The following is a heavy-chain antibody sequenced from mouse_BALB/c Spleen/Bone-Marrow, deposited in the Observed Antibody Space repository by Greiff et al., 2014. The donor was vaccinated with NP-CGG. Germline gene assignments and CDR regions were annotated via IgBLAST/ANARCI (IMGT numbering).Heavy chain of an antibody. CDR2: ISGGGSYI. Sequence: DVHLVESGGDLVKPGGSLKLSCAASGFTFSSYGMSWVHQTPEKRLEWVATISGGGSYIYYADDVKGRFIISRDNAKNNLYLQVRSLRSEDTALYYCAREGYDYDWFADWGQGTLVTVSA. J-gene: IGHJ3*01. CDR3: AREGYDYDWFAD. V-gene: IGHV5-9-2*01. D-gene: IGHD2-4*01. CDR1: GFTFSSYG.